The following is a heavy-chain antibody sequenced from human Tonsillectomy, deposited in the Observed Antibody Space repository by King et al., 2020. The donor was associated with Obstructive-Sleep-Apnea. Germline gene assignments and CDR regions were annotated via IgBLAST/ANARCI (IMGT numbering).Heavy chain of an antibody. CDR2: IYYSGGT. D-gene: IGHD3-22*01. CDR3: ARWYYYDSSGHFDN. CDR1: GGSISSGDYY. Sequence: VQLQESGPGLVKPSQTLSLTCTVSGGSISSGDYYLSWIRQPPGKGLEWIGYIYYSGGTLYNPSLKSRVTISVDTSKNQFSLKLSSVTAADTAVYYCARWYYYDSSGHFDNWGQGTLVTVSS. J-gene: IGHJ4*02. V-gene: IGHV4-30-4*01.